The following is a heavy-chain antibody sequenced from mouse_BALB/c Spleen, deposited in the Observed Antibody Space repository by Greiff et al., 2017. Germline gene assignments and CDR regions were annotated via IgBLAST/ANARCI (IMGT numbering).Heavy chain of an antibody. V-gene: IGHV1-9*01. J-gene: IGHJ2*01. D-gene: IGHD2-1*01. CDR1: GYTFSSYW. CDR3: ARSYGNYDY. Sequence: QVQLQQSGPELVRPGASVKISCKATGYTFSSYWIEWVKQRPGHGLEWIGEILPGSGSTNYNEKFKGKATFTADTSSNTAYMQLSSLTSEDSAVYYCARSYGNYDYWGQGTTLTVSS. CDR2: ILPGSGST.